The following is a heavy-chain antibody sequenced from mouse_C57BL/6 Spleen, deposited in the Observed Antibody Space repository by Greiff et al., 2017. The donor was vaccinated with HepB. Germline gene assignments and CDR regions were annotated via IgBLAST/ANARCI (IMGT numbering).Heavy chain of an antibody. CDR2: ISYDGSN. CDR1: GYSITSGYY. D-gene: IGHD4-1*01. J-gene: IGHJ4*01. Sequence: DVKLQESGPGLVKPSQSLSLTCSVTGYSITSGYYWNWIRQFPGNKLEWMGYISYDGSNNYNPSLKNRISITRDTSKNQFFLKLNSVTTEDTATYYCARGVWDGAMDYWGQGTSVTVSS. CDR3: ARGVWDGAMDY. V-gene: IGHV3-6*01.